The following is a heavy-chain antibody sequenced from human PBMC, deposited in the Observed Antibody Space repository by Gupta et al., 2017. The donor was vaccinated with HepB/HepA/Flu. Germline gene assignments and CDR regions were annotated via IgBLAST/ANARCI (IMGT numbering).Heavy chain of an antibody. CDR1: GGSISSDDYY. Sequence: QVQLQESGPGLVKPSQTLSLTCTVSGGSISSDDYYWSWIRQPPGKGLEWIGYIYYNGSTYYNPSLKSRVTISVDTSKNQFSLKVTSVPAADTAIYYCARGDYYYYDMDVWGQGTAVTVYS. CDR2: IYYNGST. J-gene: IGHJ6*02. CDR3: ARGDYYYYDMDV. V-gene: IGHV4-30-4*01.